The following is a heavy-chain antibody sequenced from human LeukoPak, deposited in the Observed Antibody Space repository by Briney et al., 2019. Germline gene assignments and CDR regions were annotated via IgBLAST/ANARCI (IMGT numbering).Heavy chain of an antibody. Sequence: GGSLRLSCAASGFTFSDYYMSWIRQAPGKGLEWVSYISSSGSTIYYADSVKGRFTISRDNAKNSLYLQMNSLRAEDTAVYYCARVVADSGYDRTGMDYWGQGTLVTVSS. CDR3: ARVVADSGYDRTGMDY. J-gene: IGHJ4*02. CDR1: GFTFSDYY. CDR2: ISSSGSTI. V-gene: IGHV3-11*01. D-gene: IGHD5-12*01.